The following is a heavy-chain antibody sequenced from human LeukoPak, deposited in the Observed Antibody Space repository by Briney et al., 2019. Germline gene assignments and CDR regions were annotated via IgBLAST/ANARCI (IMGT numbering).Heavy chain of an antibody. CDR1: GGSISSSSYY. V-gene: IGHV4-39*07. Sequence: SETLSLTCTVSGGSISSSSYYWGWIRQPPGKGLEWIGSIYYSGSTHYNSSLTSRVTISLDTSKNQFSLKLSSVTAADTAVYYCARGKGDYWGQGTLVTVSS. J-gene: IGHJ4*02. CDR3: ARGKGDY. CDR2: IYYSGST.